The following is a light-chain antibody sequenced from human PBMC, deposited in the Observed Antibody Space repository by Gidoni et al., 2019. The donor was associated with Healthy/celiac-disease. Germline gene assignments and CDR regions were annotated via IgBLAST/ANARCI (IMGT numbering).Light chain of an antibody. CDR3: QQRSNWPPGLT. J-gene: IGKJ4*01. V-gene: IGKV3-11*01. Sequence: EIVLTQSPATLSLSPGERATLSCRASQSLSRYLAWYQQKPGQAPRLLIYDASKRATGIPERFSGSGSGTDFTLTISSLQPEDFAVYYCQQRSNWPPGLTFGGGTKVEIK. CDR1: QSLSRY. CDR2: DAS.